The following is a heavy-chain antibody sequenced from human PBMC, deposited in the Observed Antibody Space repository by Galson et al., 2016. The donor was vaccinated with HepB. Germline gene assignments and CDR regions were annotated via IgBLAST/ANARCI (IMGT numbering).Heavy chain of an antibody. D-gene: IGHD6-19*01. V-gene: IGHV3-15*01. CDR1: GFSFSNYW. Sequence: SLRLSCAASGFSFSNYWMSWVRQAPGKGLEWVGRIKSKGGGGTIDYAAPVKGRFTISRDDSKNMLYLQMNSLRAEDTAVYYCAREGAEMAVAGTAFDYWGQGTLVTVSS. CDR3: AREGAEMAVAGTAFDY. CDR2: IKSKGGGGTI. J-gene: IGHJ4*02.